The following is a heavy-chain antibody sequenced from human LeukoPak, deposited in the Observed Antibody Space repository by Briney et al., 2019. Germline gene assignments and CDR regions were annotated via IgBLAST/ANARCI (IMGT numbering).Heavy chain of an antibody. Sequence: GASVKVSCKASGYTFTSYDINWVRQAPGQGLEWMGWMNPNSGNTGYAQKFQGSVTMTRNTSISTAYMELSSLRSEDTAVYYCARVICSSTSCFDLFDYWGQGTLVTVSS. J-gene: IGHJ4*02. V-gene: IGHV1-8*01. CDR2: MNPNSGNT. CDR3: ARVICSSTSCFDLFDY. CDR1: GYTFTSYD. D-gene: IGHD2-2*01.